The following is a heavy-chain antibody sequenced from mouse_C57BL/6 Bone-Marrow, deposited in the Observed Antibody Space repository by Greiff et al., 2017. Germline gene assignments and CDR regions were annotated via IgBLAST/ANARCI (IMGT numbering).Heavy chain of an antibody. CDR2: IRNKANGYTT. CDR3: AISTGYDGSYYYAMDY. V-gene: IGHV7-3*01. Sequence: EVQLVESGGGLVQPGGSLSLSCAASGFTFTDYYMSWVRQPPGKALEWLGFIRNKANGYTTEYSASVKGRFTISRDNSQSILYLQMNALRAEDSATYYCAISTGYDGSYYYAMDYWGQGTSVTVSS. D-gene: IGHD1-1*01. J-gene: IGHJ4*01. CDR1: GFTFTDYY.